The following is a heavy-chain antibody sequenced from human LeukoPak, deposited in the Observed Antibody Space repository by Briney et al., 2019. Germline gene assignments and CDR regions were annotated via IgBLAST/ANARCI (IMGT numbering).Heavy chain of an antibody. Sequence: QPGRSLRLSCAASGFTFDDYAMHWVRQAPGKGLEWDSGISWNSGSIGYADSVKGRFTISRDNAKNSLYLQMNSLRAEDTALYYCAKVEPGFDAFDIWGQGTMVTVSS. CDR3: AKVEPGFDAFDI. D-gene: IGHD1-1*01. J-gene: IGHJ3*02. CDR1: GFTFDDYA. V-gene: IGHV3-9*01. CDR2: ISWNSGSI.